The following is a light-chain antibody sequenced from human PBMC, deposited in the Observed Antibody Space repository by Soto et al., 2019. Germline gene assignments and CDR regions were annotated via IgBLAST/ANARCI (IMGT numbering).Light chain of an antibody. CDR2: INSDGSH. V-gene: IGLV4-69*01. CDR1: SGHTNYA. CDR3: QTWGTGIVT. J-gene: IGLJ2*01. Sequence: QSVLTQSPSASASPGASVKLTCTLSSGHTNYAIAWHQQQPEKGPRFLMKINSDGSHSKGDGVPDRFSGSSSGAERYFTISSLQSEDEADYDCQTWGTGIVTFGGGTKLTVL.